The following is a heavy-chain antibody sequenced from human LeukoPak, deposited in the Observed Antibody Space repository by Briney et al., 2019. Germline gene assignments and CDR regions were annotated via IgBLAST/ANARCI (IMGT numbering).Heavy chain of an antibody. J-gene: IGHJ4*02. V-gene: IGHV3-7*01. Sequence: PGGSLRLSCAASEFTFSSYSMNWVRQAPGKGLEWVANIKQDGGEKYYLDSVKGRFTVSRDNAKNSLYLQMNSLRAEDTAVYYCARVGARQILEYWGQGTLVTVSS. D-gene: IGHD4-17*01. CDR2: IKQDGGEK. CDR3: ARVGARQILEY. CDR1: EFTFSSYS.